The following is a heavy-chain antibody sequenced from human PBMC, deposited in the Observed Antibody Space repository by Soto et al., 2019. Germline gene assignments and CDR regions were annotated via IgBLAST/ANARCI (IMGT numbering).Heavy chain of an antibody. CDR3: AKERDSRAWFSDH. V-gene: IGHV3-23*01. CDR1: GFTFISYA. J-gene: IGHJ4*02. CDR2: ITGGGGST. D-gene: IGHD6-19*01. Sequence: EVQLLESGGGLVQPGGSLRLSCAASGFTFISYALSWVRQAPGKGLECVSTITGGGGSTYYAASVKGRLTISRDNSKNTVYLQMSSLRAEDTAVYYCAKERDSRAWFSDHWGQGTLVTVSS.